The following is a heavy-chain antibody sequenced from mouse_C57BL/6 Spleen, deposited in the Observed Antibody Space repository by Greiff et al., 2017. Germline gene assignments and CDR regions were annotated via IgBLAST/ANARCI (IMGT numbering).Heavy chain of an antibody. V-gene: IGHV1-55*01. CDR1: GYTFTSYW. D-gene: IGHD2-3*01. CDR3: AREDGYYVSAWFAY. Sequence: QVQLQQSGAELVKPGASVKMSCKASGYTFTSYWITWVKQRPGQGLEWIGDIYPGSGSTNYNETFKSKATLAVDTSSSTAYMELSRLTSEDSAVYYSAREDGYYVSAWFAYWGQGTLVTVSA. J-gene: IGHJ3*01. CDR2: IYPGSGST.